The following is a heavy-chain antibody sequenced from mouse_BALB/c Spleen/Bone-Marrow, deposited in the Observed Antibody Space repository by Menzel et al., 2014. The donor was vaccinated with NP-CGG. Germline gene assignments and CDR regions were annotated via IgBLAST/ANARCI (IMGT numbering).Heavy chain of an antibody. CDR3: ARLHYYGLSAY. V-gene: IGHV4-1*02. CDR1: GFDFSRYW. D-gene: IGHD1-2*01. CDR2: INPDSSTI. J-gene: IGHJ3*01. Sequence: EVKLLESGDGLVQPGGSLKLSCAASGFDFSRYWMSWVRQAPGKGLEWIGEINPDSSTINYKPSLKDKFIISRDNAKNTLYLQMSKVRSEDTALYYCARLHYYGLSAYWGQGTLVTVSA.